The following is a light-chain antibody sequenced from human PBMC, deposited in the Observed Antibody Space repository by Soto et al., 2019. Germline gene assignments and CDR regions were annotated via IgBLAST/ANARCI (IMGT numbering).Light chain of an antibody. V-gene: IGKV4-1*01. J-gene: IGKJ3*01. CDR3: QQYYSTPT. CDR2: WAS. CDR1: QRVLYSSNNKNY. Sequence: DIVMTQSPDSLAVSLGERATINCKSSQRVLYSSNNKNYLAWYQQKPGQPPKLLIYWASTRESGVPDRFSGSGSGTDFTLTISSLQAEDVAVYSCQQYYSTPTFGPGTKVDIK.